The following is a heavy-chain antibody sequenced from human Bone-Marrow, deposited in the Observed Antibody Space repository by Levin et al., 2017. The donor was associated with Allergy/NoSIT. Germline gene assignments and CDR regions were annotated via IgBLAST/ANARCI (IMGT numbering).Heavy chain of an antibody. CDR2: LSWNSGTS. CDR3: AKRGGWYQFEL. D-gene: IGHD6-19*01. V-gene: IGHV3-9*01. J-gene: IGHJ4*02. Sequence: PGGSLRLSCAASGFTFEKSAMHWVRQAPAKGLEWVSGLSWNSGTSAYADSVKGRFTISRDNDKNSLYLEMNSLKTDDTALYYCAKRGGWYQFELWGQGTLVTVSS. CDR1: GFTFEKSA.